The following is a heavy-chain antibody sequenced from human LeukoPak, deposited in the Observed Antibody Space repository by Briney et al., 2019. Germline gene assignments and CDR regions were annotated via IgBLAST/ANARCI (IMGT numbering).Heavy chain of an antibody. J-gene: IGHJ3*02. CDR2: IYYSGST. CDR3: ASHLHSSGWYSAFDI. Sequence: SETLSLTCTVSGGSLSSSSYYWGWIRQPPGKGLEWIGGIYYSGSTYYSPSLMSRVTISVDTSKNQFSLKLSSVTAADTAVYYCASHLHSSGWYSAFDIWGQGTMVTVSS. D-gene: IGHD6-19*01. CDR1: GGSLSSSSYY. V-gene: IGHV4-39*01.